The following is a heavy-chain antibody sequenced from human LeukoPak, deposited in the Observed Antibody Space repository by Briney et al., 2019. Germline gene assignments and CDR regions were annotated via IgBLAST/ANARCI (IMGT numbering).Heavy chain of an antibody. D-gene: IGHD5-12*01. J-gene: IGHJ5*02. Sequence: PSETLSLTCTVSGGSISSSTYYWGWIRQPPGKGLEWIGSMYYSGSTYYNPSLKSRVTISIDTSKNQFSLNLRSVTAADTAVYYCARYLSGDGGGWFDPWGQGTLVTVSS. CDR1: GGSISSSTYY. CDR2: MYYSGST. V-gene: IGHV4-39*07. CDR3: ARYLSGDGGGWFDP.